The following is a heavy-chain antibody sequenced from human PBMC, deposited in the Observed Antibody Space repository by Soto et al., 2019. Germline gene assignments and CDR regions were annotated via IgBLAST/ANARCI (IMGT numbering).Heavy chain of an antibody. CDR3: ARGPIMTTVPAYMDV. V-gene: IGHV1-8*01. J-gene: IGHJ6*03. CDR2: MNPNSGNT. D-gene: IGHD4-4*01. Sequence: ASVKVSCKASGYTFTSYDINWVRQATGQGLEWMGWMNPNSGNTGYAQKFQGRVTMTRNTSISTAYMELSSLRSEDTAVYYCARGPIMTTVPAYMDVWGKGTTVTVSS. CDR1: GYTFTSYD.